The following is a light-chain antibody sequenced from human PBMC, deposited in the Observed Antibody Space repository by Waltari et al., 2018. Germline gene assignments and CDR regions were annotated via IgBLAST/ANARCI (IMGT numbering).Light chain of an antibody. CDR1: QSVSRT. Sequence: EIVLTQSPGTLSLSPGERATLSCRASQSVSRTLAWYQQKPGQAPRLLIFGASTRATGIPDRFSGSGSGTDFSLTISRLEPEDFAVYYCQHYVRLPATFGQETKVEIK. V-gene: IGKV3-20*01. CDR2: GAS. CDR3: QHYVRLPAT. J-gene: IGKJ1*01.